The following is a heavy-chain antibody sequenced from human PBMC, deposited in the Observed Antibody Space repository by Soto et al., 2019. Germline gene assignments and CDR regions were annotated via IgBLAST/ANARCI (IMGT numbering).Heavy chain of an antibody. CDR3: ARDEVLRAVDHYYVDV. J-gene: IGHJ6*03. V-gene: IGHV3-23*01. CDR2: ISSGGHNT. D-gene: IGHD3-16*01. Sequence: SCAASVSSFSSHAMSWVRQAPGKGLEWVSTISSGGHNTYYADSVKVRFSLSRDNCKNTVYLQXTGXRVDDTAVYYCARDEVLRAVDHYYVDVWRQGTTVIVSS. CDR1: VSSFSSHA.